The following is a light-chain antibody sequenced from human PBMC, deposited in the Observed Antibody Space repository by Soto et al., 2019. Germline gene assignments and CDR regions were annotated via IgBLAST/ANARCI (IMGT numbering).Light chain of an antibody. J-gene: IGKJ1*01. V-gene: IGKV1-5*03. CDR3: QQYNVYWT. Sequence: DIQMTQSPSTLSASVGDRVTITCRASQSINIWLAWYQQKPGRAPKPLIYKASTLESGVPSRFSGSGSGTEFTLTISSLQPDDFATYYCQQYNVYWTFGQGTKVDIK. CDR2: KAS. CDR1: QSINIW.